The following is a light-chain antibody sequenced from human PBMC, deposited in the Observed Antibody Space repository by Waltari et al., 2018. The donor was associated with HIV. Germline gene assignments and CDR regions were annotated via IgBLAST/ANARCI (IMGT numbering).Light chain of an antibody. CDR2: GAS. J-gene: IGKJ2*01. CDR1: QSIGDH. Sequence: DMQMTQSPSSLSASVGDRVTVTCRASQSIGDHLNWFQQRPGKAPTLLIFGASRLHSGVPTRFSGSGSGTDFTLTIHSLQPEDFATYWCQQSYTSSYTFGQGTRLEIK. CDR3: QQSYTSSYT. V-gene: IGKV1-39*01.